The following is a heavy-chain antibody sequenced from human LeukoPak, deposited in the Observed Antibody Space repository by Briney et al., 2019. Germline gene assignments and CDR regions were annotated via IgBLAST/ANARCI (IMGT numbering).Heavy chain of an antibody. J-gene: IGHJ6*03. V-gene: IGHV1-8*01. CDR2: MNPNSGNT. CDR3: ARETYDILTGPRGYYYYYYMDV. D-gene: IGHD3-9*01. Sequence: GASVKVSCKASGYTFTSYDINWVRQAAGQGLEWMGWMNPNSGNTGYAQKFQGRVTMTRNTSISTAYMELSSLRSEDTAVYYCARETYDILTGPRGYYYYYYMDVWGKGTTVTISS. CDR1: GYTFTSYD.